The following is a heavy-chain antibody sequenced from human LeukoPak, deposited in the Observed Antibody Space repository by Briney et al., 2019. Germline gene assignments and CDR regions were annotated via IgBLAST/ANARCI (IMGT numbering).Heavy chain of an antibody. CDR3: ARYSSSSSVVA. J-gene: IGHJ5*02. V-gene: IGHV3-7*01. CDR2: TKPDGSET. Sequence: GGSLRLSCPASGFTFSNYWMSWVRQAPGKGLEWLANTKPDGSETHYVDSVKGRFTVSRDNAKNSLYLQVDSLRADDTAVYYCARYSSSSSVVALGQGALVTVSS. CDR1: GFTFSNYW. D-gene: IGHD6-13*01.